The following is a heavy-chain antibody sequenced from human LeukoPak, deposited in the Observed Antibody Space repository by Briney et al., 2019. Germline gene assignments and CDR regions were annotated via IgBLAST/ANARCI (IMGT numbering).Heavy chain of an antibody. Sequence: PGGSLRLSCAASGFTFSNYAMNWVRQAPGKGLEWVSYISSSSTSTIYYADSVKGRFTNSRDNAKNSLYLQMNSLRDEDTAVYYCARDYGDYANYLQYWGQGTLVTVSS. CDR3: ARDYGDYANYLQY. CDR2: ISSSSTSTI. D-gene: IGHD4-17*01. CDR1: GFTFSNYA. J-gene: IGHJ4*02. V-gene: IGHV3-48*02.